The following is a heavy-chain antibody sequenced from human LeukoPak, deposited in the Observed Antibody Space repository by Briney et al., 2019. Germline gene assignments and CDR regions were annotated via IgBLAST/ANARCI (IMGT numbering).Heavy chain of an antibody. D-gene: IGHD1-26*01. CDR2: IYTSGTT. V-gene: IGHV4-4*07. J-gene: IGHJ4*02. CDR3: ARASSGTYYYFDY. Sequence: SETLSLTCSVSGGSISSNCWNWIRQPAGKGLEWIGRIYTSGTTTYNPSLKSRVIMSVDTSKNQFSLKLSSVTAADTAVYYCARASSGTYYYFDYWGQGNLVTVSS. CDR1: GGSISSNC.